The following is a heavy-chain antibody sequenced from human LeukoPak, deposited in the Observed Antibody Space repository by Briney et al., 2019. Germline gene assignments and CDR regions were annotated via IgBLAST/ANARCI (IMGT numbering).Heavy chain of an antibody. CDR3: ARDHWEQRKYAFDI. D-gene: IGHD1-26*01. J-gene: IGHJ3*02. CDR2: INPSGGST. CDR1: GYTFTSYY. V-gene: IGHV1-46*01. Sequence: GASVKVSCKASGYTFTSYYMHWVRQSPGEGLEWMGIINPSGGSTSYAQKFQGRVTMTRDMSTSTVYMELSSLRSDDTAVYYCARDHWEQRKYAFDIWGQGTMVTVSS.